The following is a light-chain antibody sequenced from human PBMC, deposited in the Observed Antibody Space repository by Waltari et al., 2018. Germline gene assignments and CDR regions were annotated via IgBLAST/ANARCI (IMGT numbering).Light chain of an antibody. CDR1: QGISSC. Sequence: DIQMTQSPSSLSASVGDRVTITCRASQGISSCLAWYQQKPGKAPELLIYAASSFQSGVPSRFSGSGSGTDFTLTISSLQPEDFATYYCQQAYSFPLTFGGSDKEEFK. J-gene: IGKJ4*01. CDR2: AAS. CDR3: QQAYSFPLT. V-gene: IGKV1-12*01.